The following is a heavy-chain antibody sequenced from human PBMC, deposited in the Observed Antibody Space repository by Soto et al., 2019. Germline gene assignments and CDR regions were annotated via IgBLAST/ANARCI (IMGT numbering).Heavy chain of an antibody. Sequence: HPGGSLRPSFAPPGFPFSSHGMHGFPKRPGKGLDWVAVIWYDGSHKYYADSVKGRFTISRDNSKNPLYLQMNSLRAEDTAVYYCARDPTIAAHSYYYYGMDVWGQGT. V-gene: IGHV3-33*01. J-gene: IGHJ6*02. CDR2: IWYDGSHK. CDR1: GFPFSSHG. CDR3: ARDPTIAAHSYYYYGMDV. D-gene: IGHD6-6*01.